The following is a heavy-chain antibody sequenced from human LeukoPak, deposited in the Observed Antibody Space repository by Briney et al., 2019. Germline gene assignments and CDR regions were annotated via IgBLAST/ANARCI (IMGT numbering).Heavy chain of an antibody. CDR2: MNPNSGNT. D-gene: IGHD3-9*01. Sequence: ASVKVSCKASGYTFTSYDINWVRQATGQGLEWMGWMNPNSGNTGYAQKFQGRVTMTRNTSISTAYMELSSLRSEDTAVCYCATSLPYILTGYNWGQGTLVTVSS. CDR1: GYTFTSYD. J-gene: IGHJ4*02. V-gene: IGHV1-8*01. CDR3: ATSLPYILTGYN.